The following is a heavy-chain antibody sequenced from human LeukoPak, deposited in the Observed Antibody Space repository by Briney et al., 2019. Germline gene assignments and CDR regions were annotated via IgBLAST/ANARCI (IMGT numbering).Heavy chain of an antibody. Sequence: ASVKVSCKVSGYTLTELSMHWVRQAPGKGLEWMGGFDPEDGETIYAQKFQGRVTMTEDTSTDTAYMELSSLRSEDTAVYYCATGNIAVAGDAFDIWGQGTMVTVSS. D-gene: IGHD6-19*01. CDR3: ATGNIAVAGDAFDI. CDR2: FDPEDGET. V-gene: IGHV1-24*01. CDR1: GYTLTELS. J-gene: IGHJ3*02.